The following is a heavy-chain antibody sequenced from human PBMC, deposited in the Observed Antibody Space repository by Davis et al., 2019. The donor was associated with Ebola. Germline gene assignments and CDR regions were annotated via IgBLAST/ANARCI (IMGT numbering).Heavy chain of an antibody. Sequence: PSETLSLTCAVSGYSISSTDWWSWVRQSPGKGLGWIGEIYHGGRTNYNPSLKSRVTISVDKSNNQFSLSLSSVTAADTALYYCARDRGSYSRLFDYWGRGALVTVSS. CDR1: GYSISSTDW. D-gene: IGHD1-26*01. J-gene: IGHJ4*02. CDR3: ARDRGSYSRLFDY. V-gene: IGHV4-4*02. CDR2: IYHGGRT.